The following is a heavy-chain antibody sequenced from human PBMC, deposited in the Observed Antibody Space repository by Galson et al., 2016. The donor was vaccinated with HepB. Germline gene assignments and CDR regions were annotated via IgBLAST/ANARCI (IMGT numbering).Heavy chain of an antibody. D-gene: IGHD3-3*01. J-gene: IGHJ6*02. CDR3: AKDGTRTYDFWSGTYYYYGMDV. CDR2: ISYDESNK. V-gene: IGHV3-30*18. Sequence: SLRLSCAASGFTFSSYGMHWVRQAPGKGLEWVAVISYDESNKYYADSVKGRFTISRDNSKNTLYLQMNSLRAEETAVYYCAKDGTRTYDFWSGTYYYYGMDVWGQGTTVTVSS. CDR1: GFTFSSYG.